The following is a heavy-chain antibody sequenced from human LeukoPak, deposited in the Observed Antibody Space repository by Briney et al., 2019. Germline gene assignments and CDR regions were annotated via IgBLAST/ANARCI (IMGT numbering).Heavy chain of an antibody. J-gene: IGHJ4*02. V-gene: IGHV4-38-2*01. CDR3: AKGLGYGNYYYDY. CDR1: GYSISSGYY. Sequence: PSETLSLTCAVSGYSISSGYYWGWIRQPPGKGLEWIGSIYHSGSTYYNPSLKSRVTISVDTSKNQFSLKLSSVTAADTAVYYCAKGLGYGNYYYDYWGQGTLVTVCS. CDR2: IYHSGST. D-gene: IGHD4-11*01.